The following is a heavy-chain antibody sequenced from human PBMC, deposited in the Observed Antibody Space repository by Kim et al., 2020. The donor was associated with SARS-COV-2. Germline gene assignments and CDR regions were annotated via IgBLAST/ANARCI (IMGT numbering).Heavy chain of an antibody. CDR1: GFTFSSYS. J-gene: IGHJ6*02. V-gene: IGHV3-21*01. CDR3: ARERVVVPAARVFYYGMDV. CDR2: ISSSSYI. D-gene: IGHD2-2*01. Sequence: GGSLRLSCAASGFTFSSYSMNWVRQAPGKGLEWVSSISSSSYIYYADSVKGRFTISRDNAKNSLYLQMNSLRAEDTAVYYCARERVVVPAARVFYYGMDVWGQGTTVTVSS.